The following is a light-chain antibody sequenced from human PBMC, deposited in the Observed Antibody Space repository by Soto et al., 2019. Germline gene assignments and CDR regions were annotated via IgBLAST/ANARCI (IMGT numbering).Light chain of an antibody. J-gene: IGLJ1*01. Sequence: QSVLTQPPSVSGAPGQSVTISCTGSSSNIGAGYPVHWYQRLPGTAPKLLVSTNRPSGVSNRFSGSKSGNTASLTISGLQAEDEADYYCSSYTSSSTYVFGTGTKLTVL. V-gene: IGLV1-40*01. CDR3: SSYTSSSTYV. CDR1: SSNIGAGYP. CDR2: T.